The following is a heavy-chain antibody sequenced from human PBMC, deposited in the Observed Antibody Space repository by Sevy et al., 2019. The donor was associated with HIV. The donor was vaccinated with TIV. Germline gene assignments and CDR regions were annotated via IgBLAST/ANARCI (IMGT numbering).Heavy chain of an antibody. CDR1: GGSISSGGYY. D-gene: IGHD5-18*01. V-gene: IGHV4-31*03. J-gene: IGHJ6*02. CDR3: ARDRLRVVLVGIQLWFLDGMDV. Sequence: SETLSLTCTVSGGSISSGGYYWSWIRQHPGKGLEWIGYIYYSGSTYYNPSLKSRVTISVDTSKNQFSLKLSSVTAADTAVYYCARDRLRVVLVGIQLWFLDGMDVWGQGTTVTVSS. CDR2: IYYSGST.